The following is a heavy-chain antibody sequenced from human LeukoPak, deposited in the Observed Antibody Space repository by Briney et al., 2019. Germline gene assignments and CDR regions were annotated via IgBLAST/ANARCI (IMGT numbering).Heavy chain of an antibody. V-gene: IGHV3-48*03. CDR3: ARDFSGTSDY. D-gene: IGHD4-23*01. Sequence: GGSLRLSCVASGFTFSSYEMNWVRQAPGKGLEWVSYISSSASTIYYADSVKGGFTISRDNAKNSLFLQMNSLRAEDTAVYYCARDFSGTSDYWGQGTLVTVSS. CDR2: ISSSASTI. CDR1: GFTFSSYE. J-gene: IGHJ4*02.